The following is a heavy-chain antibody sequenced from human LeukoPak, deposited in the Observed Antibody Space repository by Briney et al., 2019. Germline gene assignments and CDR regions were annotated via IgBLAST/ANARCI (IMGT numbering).Heavy chain of an antibody. CDR1: GFTFSSYA. J-gene: IGHJ4*02. CDR2: ISYDGSNK. V-gene: IGHV3-30*18. D-gene: IGHD7-27*01. CDR3: AKELTGDRSSTGY. Sequence: PGGSLRLSCAASGFTFSSYAMSWVRQAPGKGLEWVAVISYDGSNKYYADSVKGRFTISRDNSKNTLYLQMNSLRAEDTAVYYCAKELTGDRSSTGYWGQGTLVTVSS.